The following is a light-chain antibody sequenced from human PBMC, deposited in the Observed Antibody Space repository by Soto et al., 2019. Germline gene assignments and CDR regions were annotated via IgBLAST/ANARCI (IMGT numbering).Light chain of an antibody. CDR3: LQPET. CDR1: QSVSSN. V-gene: IGKV3-15*01. Sequence: ENVMTHSAATVSVSPGERATLSCRASQSVSSNLAWYQQKPGQAPRLLIYGASTRATSIPARFSGSGSGTEFTLTISSLQSEDFAVYYCLQPETFGQGTKVDIK. J-gene: IGKJ1*01. CDR2: GAS.